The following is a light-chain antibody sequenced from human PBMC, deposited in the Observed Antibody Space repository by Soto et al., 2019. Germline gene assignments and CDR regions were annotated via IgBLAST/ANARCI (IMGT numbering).Light chain of an antibody. CDR1: ISDVGGYDY. V-gene: IGLV2-14*01. J-gene: IGLJ1*01. Sequence: QSALTQPASVSGSPGQSITISCTGTISDVGGYDYVSWYQQHPGKAPKLMIYDVSTRPSGVSNRFSGSKSGNTASLTISGLQADDEAAYYCSSYTTSSTYVFGTGTKVTVL. CDR3: SSYTTSSTYV. CDR2: DVS.